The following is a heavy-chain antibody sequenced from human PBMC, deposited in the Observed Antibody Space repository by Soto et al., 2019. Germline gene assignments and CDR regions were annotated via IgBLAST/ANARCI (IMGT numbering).Heavy chain of an antibody. V-gene: IGHV3-7*04. Sequence: EVQLVECGGGLVQPGESLRLSCASSGFTFSAFWMTWLSQAPGKGLEWVANVKRDGTVTHYGDSVDGRCTLSRANAQNSLYLHRNSQRPEDKAMYYCARELSTPGEFFYDSCDVWGQGTLVTVTS. D-gene: IGHD3-10*01. CDR2: VKRDGTVT. CDR3: ARELSTPGEFFYDSCDV. J-gene: IGHJ3*01. CDR1: GFTFSAFW.